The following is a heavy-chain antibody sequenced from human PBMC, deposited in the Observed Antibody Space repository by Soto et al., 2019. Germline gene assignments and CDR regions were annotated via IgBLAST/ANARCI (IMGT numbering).Heavy chain of an antibody. J-gene: IGHJ4*02. Sequence: GESLKISCKASGYSFTSYWIGWVRQMPGKGLEWMGFIYPGDSDTRFSPSFQGQVSISADKSIHTAYLQWSSLKASDTAMYYCARQAYHFDSNSLGYWGQGTLVTVS. V-gene: IGHV5-51*01. D-gene: IGHD3-22*01. CDR1: GYSFTSYW. CDR2: IYPGDSDT. CDR3: ARQAYHFDSNSLGY.